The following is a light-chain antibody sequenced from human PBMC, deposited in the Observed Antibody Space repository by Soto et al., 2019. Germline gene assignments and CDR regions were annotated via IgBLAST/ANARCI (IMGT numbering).Light chain of an antibody. J-gene: IGLJ2*01. CDR2: EVS. Sequence: QSALTQPPSASGSPGQSVTISCTGTSSDVGGYNYVSWYQQHPGKAPKLMIYEVSKRPSGVPDRFSGSKSGYTASLTVSGLQAEDEADYYCSSYAGSNKAVFGGGTKVTVL. CDR3: SSYAGSNKAV. V-gene: IGLV2-8*01. CDR1: SSDVGGYNY.